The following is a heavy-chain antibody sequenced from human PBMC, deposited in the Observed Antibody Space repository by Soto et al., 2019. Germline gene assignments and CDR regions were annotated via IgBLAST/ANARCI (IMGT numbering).Heavy chain of an antibody. D-gene: IGHD1-1*01. J-gene: IGHJ3*02. CDR2: MNHSGGT. Sequence: QVQLQQWDAGLLKPSETLSLTCAVYGGFVSSGSYYWSWIRQPPGKGLEWIGEMNHSGGTHFNPSLKRRVTISVDTSKNQFSLKMASVTAADTALYYCARVERGTATTVVDAFDIWGPGTMVTVSS. CDR1: GGFVSSGSYY. CDR3: ARVERGTATTVVDAFDI. V-gene: IGHV4-34*01.